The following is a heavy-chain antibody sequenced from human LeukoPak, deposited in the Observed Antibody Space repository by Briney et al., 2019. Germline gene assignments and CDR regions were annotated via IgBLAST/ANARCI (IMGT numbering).Heavy chain of an antibody. D-gene: IGHD3-16*01. V-gene: IGHV3-20*04. J-gene: IGHJ6*03. CDR3: ARGGDHPTFLFQYMDV. CDR1: GFTFDDYG. Sequence: GGSLRLSCAASGFTFDDYGMSWVRQAPGKGLEWVSGINWNGGSTGYADSVKGRFTISRDNAKNSLFLQMSSLRAEDTAVYYCARGGDHPTFLFQYMDVWGKGTTVTVSS. CDR2: INWNGGST.